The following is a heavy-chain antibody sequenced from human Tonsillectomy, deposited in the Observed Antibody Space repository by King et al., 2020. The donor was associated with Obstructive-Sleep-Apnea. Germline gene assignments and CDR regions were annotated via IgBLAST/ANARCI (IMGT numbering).Heavy chain of an antibody. CDR2: IYYSGST. CDR1: GGSISSYY. D-gene: IGHD6-19*01. CDR3: ARDSPGSSGWYGDALDI. V-gene: IGHV4-59*01. J-gene: IGHJ3*02. Sequence: QLQESGPGLVKPSETLSLTCTVSGGSISSYYWSWIRQPPGKGLEWIGYIYYSGSTNSNPSLKSRVTISIDTSKNQFSLNLSSVTAADTAVYYCARDSPGSSGWYGDALDIWGPGTMVTVSS.